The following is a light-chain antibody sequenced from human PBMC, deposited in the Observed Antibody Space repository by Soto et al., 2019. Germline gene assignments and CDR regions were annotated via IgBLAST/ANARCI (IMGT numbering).Light chain of an antibody. Sequence: ALTQPPSASGSPGQSVTISCTGTSSDVGGYNFVSWYQQHPGKAPKLMIYEVSQRPSGVSDRFSGSKSGNTASLTVSGLQGEDEADYYCSSYAGRNNLVFGGGTKLTVL. CDR1: SSDVGGYNF. J-gene: IGLJ3*02. CDR3: SSYAGRNNLV. CDR2: EVS. V-gene: IGLV2-8*01.